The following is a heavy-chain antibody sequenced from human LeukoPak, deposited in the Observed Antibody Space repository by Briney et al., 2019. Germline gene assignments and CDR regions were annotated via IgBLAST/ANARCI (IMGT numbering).Heavy chain of an antibody. CDR3: ARGRYDFWSGYYTAYYGMDV. J-gene: IGHJ6*02. CDR2: IYYSGST. Sequence: SEILSLSCIISDGSLSSYYWRWLRPPPGKELEWIGYIYYSGSTNYNPSLKSRVTISVDTSKNQFSLKLSSVTAADTAVYYCARGRYDFWSGYYTAYYGMDVWGQGTTVTVSS. D-gene: IGHD3-3*01. CDR1: DGSLSSYY. V-gene: IGHV4-59*01.